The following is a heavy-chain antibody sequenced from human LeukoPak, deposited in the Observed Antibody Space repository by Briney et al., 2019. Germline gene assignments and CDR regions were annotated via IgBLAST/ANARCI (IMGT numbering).Heavy chain of an antibody. CDR2: INPNSGGT. CDR3: ARDAYYYDSSGYPVFDY. J-gene: IGHJ4*02. CDR1: GYTFTGYY. V-gene: IGHV1-2*02. Sequence: GASVKVSCKASGYTFTGYYMHWVRQAPGQGLEWMGWINPNSGGTNYAQKFQGRVTMTRDTSISTAYMELSRLRSDDTAVYYCARDAYYYDSSGYPVFDYWGQGTLVTVSS. D-gene: IGHD3-22*01.